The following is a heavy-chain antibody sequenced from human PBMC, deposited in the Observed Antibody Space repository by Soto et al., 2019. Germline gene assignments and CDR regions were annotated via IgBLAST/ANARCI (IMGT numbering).Heavy chain of an antibody. CDR2: ISAYNGNT. J-gene: IGHJ6*02. Sequence: GASVNVSCKSSGYTFTSYCISWVRQAPGQGLEWMGWISAYNGNTNYAQKLQGRVTMTTDTSTSTAYMELRSLRSDDTAVYYCARGWIQLWHSNYYYYYGMDVWGQGTTVTVSS. CDR3: ARGWIQLWHSNYYYYYGMDV. CDR1: GYTFTSYC. D-gene: IGHD5-18*01. V-gene: IGHV1-18*04.